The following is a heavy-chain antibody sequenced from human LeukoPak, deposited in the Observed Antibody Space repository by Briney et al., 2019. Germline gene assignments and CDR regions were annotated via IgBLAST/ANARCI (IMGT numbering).Heavy chain of an antibody. V-gene: IGHV3-9*01. CDR1: GFTFDDYA. CDR2: ISRNSGSI. J-gene: IGHJ4*02. CDR3: AKDSQWLVTSGGLDY. D-gene: IGHD6-19*01. Sequence: GGSLRLSCAASGFTFDDYAMHWVRQAPGKGLEWVSGISRNSGSIGYADSVKGRFTISRDNAKNSLYLQMNSLRAEDTALYYCAKDSQWLVTSGGLDYWGQGTLVTVSS.